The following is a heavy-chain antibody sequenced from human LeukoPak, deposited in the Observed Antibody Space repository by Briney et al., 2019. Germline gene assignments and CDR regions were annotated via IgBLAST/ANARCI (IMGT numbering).Heavy chain of an antibody. D-gene: IGHD3-22*01. J-gene: IGHJ4*02. CDR3: ARTHYYDSSGYYYRLPDY. V-gene: IGHV1-69*05. CDR2: IIPIFGTA. CDR1: GGTFSSYA. Sequence: ASVKVSCKASGGTFSSYAISWVRQAPGQGLEWMGGIIPIFGTANYAQKFQGRVTITTDESTSTAYMELSSLRSEDTAVYYCARTHYYDSSGYYYRLPDYWGQGTLVTVSS.